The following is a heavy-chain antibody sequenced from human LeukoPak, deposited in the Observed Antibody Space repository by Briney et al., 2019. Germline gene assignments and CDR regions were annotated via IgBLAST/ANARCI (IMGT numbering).Heavy chain of an antibody. Sequence: GGSLRLSCAASGFTFRSYNMNWVRQAPGKGLEWVSSILSSGTYIYYAESLKGRFTISRDNAKDSVYLQMNKLRAEDTAVYYCARDDLRTYYGMDVWGQGPTVTVSS. CDR3: ARDDLRTYYGMDV. V-gene: IGHV3-21*01. D-gene: IGHD1-1*01. CDR2: ILSSGTYI. CDR1: GFTFRSYN. J-gene: IGHJ6*02.